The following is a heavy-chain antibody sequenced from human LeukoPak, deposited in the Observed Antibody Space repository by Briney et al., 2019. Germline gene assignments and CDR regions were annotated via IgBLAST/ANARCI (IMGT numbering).Heavy chain of an antibody. Sequence: ASVKVSCKASGYTFTSYGISWVRQAPGQGLEWMGWISAYNGNTNYAQKLQGRVTMTTDTSTSTAYMELRSLRSDDTAVYYCARVRRPLATATPGDAFDIWGQGTMVTVSS. CDR1: GYTFTSYG. CDR2: ISAYNGNT. CDR3: ARVRRPLATATPGDAFDI. J-gene: IGHJ3*02. D-gene: IGHD4-17*01. V-gene: IGHV1-18*01.